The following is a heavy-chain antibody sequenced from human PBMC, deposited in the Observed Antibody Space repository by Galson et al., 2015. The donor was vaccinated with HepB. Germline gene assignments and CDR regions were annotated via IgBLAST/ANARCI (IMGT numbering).Heavy chain of an antibody. Sequence: SVKVSCKASGYTFTGYYMHWVRQAPGQGLEWMGWINPNSGGTNYAQKFQGRVTMTRDTSISTAYMELSRLRSDDTAVYYCARGFCSSTSCYFGAFDIWGQGTMVTVSS. CDR3: ARGFCSSTSCYFGAFDI. J-gene: IGHJ3*02. D-gene: IGHD2-2*01. CDR1: GYTFTGYY. V-gene: IGHV1-2*02. CDR2: INPNSGGT.